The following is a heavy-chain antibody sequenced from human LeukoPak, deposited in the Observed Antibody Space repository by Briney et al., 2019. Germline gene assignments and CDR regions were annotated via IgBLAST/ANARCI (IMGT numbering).Heavy chain of an antibody. D-gene: IGHD2-21*01. V-gene: IGHV4-4*07. Sequence: PSETLSLTCTVSGGSISSYYWSWIRQPAGKGLEWIGRIYTSGSTNYNPSLKSRVTMSVDTSKNQFSLKLSSVTAADTAVYYCARDRAWYCGGDCYPFDYWGQGTLVTVSS. CDR3: ARDRAWYCGGDCYPFDY. J-gene: IGHJ4*02. CDR1: GGSISSYY. CDR2: IYTSGST.